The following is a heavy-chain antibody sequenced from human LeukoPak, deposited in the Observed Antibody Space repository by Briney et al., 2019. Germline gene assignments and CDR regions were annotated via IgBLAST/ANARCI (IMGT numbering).Heavy chain of an antibody. Sequence: PGGSLRLSCSASGFTFSSYAMHWVRQAPGKGLEYVSAISSNGGSTYYADSVKGRFTISRDNSKNTLYLQMSSLRAEDTAVYYCVKDRGYCSGGSCATYYYYGMDVWGQGTTVTVSS. V-gene: IGHV3-64D*09. CDR3: VKDRGYCSGGSCATYYYYGMDV. J-gene: IGHJ6*02. CDR1: GFTFSSYA. D-gene: IGHD2-15*01. CDR2: ISSNGGST.